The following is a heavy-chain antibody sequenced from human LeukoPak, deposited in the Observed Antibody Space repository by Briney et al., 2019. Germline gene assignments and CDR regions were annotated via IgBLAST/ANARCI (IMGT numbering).Heavy chain of an antibody. CDR1: GGSFSGYY. CDR2: INHSGST. V-gene: IGHV4-34*01. D-gene: IGHD6-25*01. CDR3: ARGSLSGAFDI. J-gene: IGHJ3*02. Sequence: ASETLSLTCAVYGGSFSGYYWSWIRQPPGKGLEWIGEINHSGSTNYNPSLKSRVTISVDTSKNQFSLKLSSVTAADTAVYYCARGSLSGAFDIWGQGTMVTVSS.